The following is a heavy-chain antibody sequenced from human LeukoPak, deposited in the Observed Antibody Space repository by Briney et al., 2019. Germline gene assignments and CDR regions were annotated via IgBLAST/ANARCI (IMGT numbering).Heavy chain of an antibody. J-gene: IGHJ3*02. CDR1: GFTFSDYY. CDR3: ARSSSSGGGDSFDI. D-gene: IGHD2-21*01. Sequence: GGSLRLSYAASGFTFSDYYMSWIRQAPGKGLEWVSYISGSSYYTKYADSVKGRFTISRDNAKNSLYLQMNSLRAEDTAVYYCARSSSSGGGDSFDIWGQGTMVTVSS. V-gene: IGHV3-11*06. CDR2: ISGSSYYT.